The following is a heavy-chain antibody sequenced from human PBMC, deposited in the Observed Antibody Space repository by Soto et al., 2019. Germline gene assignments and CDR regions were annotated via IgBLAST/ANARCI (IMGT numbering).Heavy chain of an antibody. J-gene: IGHJ5*02. V-gene: IGHV4-34*01. Sequence: LSLTCAVYGGSFSGYYWSWIRQPPGKGLEWIGEINHSGSTNYNPSLKSRVTISVDTSKNQFSLKLSSVTAADTAVYYCARGSVRFLEWLSNWFDPWGQGTLVTVSS. CDR3: ARGSVRFLEWLSNWFDP. CDR2: INHSGST. D-gene: IGHD3-3*01. CDR1: GGSFSGYY.